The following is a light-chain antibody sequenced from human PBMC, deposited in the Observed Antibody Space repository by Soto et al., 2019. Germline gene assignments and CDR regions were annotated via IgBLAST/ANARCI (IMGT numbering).Light chain of an antibody. CDR3: QQYHSYPWT. Sequence: DIQMTQSPSILSASVGDRVTITCRASQSISSWLAWFQQMPGKAPNLLIYKASNLQSGVPSRFSGSGSGTDFTLNITSLQPDDFATYYCQQYHSYPWTFGQGTRVDVK. CDR2: KAS. CDR1: QSISSW. J-gene: IGKJ1*01. V-gene: IGKV1-5*03.